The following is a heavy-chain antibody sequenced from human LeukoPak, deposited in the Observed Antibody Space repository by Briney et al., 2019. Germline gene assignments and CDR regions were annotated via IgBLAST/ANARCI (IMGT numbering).Heavy chain of an antibody. CDR3: ARGLYYDSSGYYYSPSDY. V-gene: IGHV4-34*01. J-gene: IGHJ4*02. CDR1: GGSFSGYY. Sequence: SETLSLTCAVYGGSFSGYYWSWIRQPPGKGLEWIGEINHSGSTNYNPSLKSRVTISVDTSKNQYSLKLSSVTAADTAVYYCARGLYYDSSGYYYSPSDYWGQGTLVTVSS. D-gene: IGHD3-22*01. CDR2: INHSGST.